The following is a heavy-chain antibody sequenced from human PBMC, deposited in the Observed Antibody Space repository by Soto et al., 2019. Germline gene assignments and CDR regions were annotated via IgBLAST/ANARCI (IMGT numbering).Heavy chain of an antibody. D-gene: IGHD6-19*01. CDR1: GFTFGDYA. V-gene: IGHV3-49*03. CDR3: TRVRNSSGWYEWGFSDY. CDR2: IRSKAYGGTT. J-gene: IGHJ4*02. Sequence: GGSLRLSCTASGFTFGDYAMSWFRQAPGKGLEWVGFIRSKAYGGTTEYAASVKGRFTISRDDSKSIAYLQMNSLKTEDTAVYYCTRVRNSSGWYEWGFSDYWGQGTLVTVSS.